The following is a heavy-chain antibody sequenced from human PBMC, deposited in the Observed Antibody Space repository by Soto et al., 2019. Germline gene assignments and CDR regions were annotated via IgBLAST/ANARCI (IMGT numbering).Heavy chain of an antibody. CDR2: IYYSGST. CDR3: ARSDGSSWYEEYYYMDV. D-gene: IGHD6-13*01. CDR1: GGSISSYY. V-gene: IGHV4-59*01. J-gene: IGHJ6*03. Sequence: SETLSLTCTVSGGSISSYYWSWIRQPPGKGLEWIGYIYYSGSTNYNPSLKSRVTISVDTSKNQFSLKLSSVTAADTAVYYCARSDGSSWYEEYYYMDVWGKGTTVTVSS.